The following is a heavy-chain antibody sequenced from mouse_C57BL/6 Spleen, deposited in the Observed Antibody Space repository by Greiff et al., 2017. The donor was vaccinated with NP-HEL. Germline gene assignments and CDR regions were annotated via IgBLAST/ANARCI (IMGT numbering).Heavy chain of an antibody. V-gene: IGHV1-64*01. CDR3: ARCYSNYAYAMDY. CDR2: IHPNSGST. Sequence: QVQLQQPGAELVKPGASVKLSCKASGYTFTSYWMHWVKQRPGQGLEWIGMIHPNSGSTNYNEKFKSKATLTVDKSSSTAYMPLSSLTSEDSAVYYCARCYSNYAYAMDYWGQGTSVTVSS. J-gene: IGHJ4*01. CDR1: GYTFTSYW. D-gene: IGHD2-5*01.